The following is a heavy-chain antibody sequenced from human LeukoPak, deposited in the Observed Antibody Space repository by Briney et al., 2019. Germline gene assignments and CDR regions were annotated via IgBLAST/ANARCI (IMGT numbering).Heavy chain of an antibody. CDR2: ISGSGGST. CDR3: VRSPFSNGY. CDR1: GFTFSSYA. D-gene: IGHD4-11*01. V-gene: IGHV3-23*01. Sequence: GGSLRLSCAASGFTFSSYAMSWVRQAPGKGLEWVSAISGSGGSTYYADSVKGRFTISRDNAKNSLYLQMNSLRAEDTAVYYCVRSPFSNGYWGQGTLVTVSS. J-gene: IGHJ4*02.